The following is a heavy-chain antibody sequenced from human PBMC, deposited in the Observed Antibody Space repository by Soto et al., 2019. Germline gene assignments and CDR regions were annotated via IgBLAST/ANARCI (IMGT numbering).Heavy chain of an antibody. V-gene: IGHV4-34*01. D-gene: IGHD2-2*02. Sequence: SETLSLTCAVYGGSFSGYYWSWIRQPPGKGLEWIGEINHSGSTNYNPSLKSRVTISVDTSKNQFSLKLSSVTAADTAVYYCARGYCSSTSCYTRFDPWGQRTLVTVSS. CDR1: GGSFSGYY. CDR3: ARGYCSSTSCYTRFDP. CDR2: INHSGST. J-gene: IGHJ5*02.